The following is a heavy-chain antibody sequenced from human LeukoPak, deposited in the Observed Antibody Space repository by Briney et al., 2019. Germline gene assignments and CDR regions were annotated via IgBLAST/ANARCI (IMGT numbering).Heavy chain of an antibody. CDR3: AREYSYGSFDY. J-gene: IGHJ4*02. V-gene: IGHV3-13*01. CDR2: IGTAGDT. CDR1: GFTFSSYD. Sequence: GGSLRLSCAASGFTFSSYDMHWVRQATGKGLEWVSAIGTAGDTYYPGSVKGRFTISRHNSKNTLYLQMNSLRAEDTAVYYCAREYSYGSFDYWGQGTLVTVSS. D-gene: IGHD5-18*01.